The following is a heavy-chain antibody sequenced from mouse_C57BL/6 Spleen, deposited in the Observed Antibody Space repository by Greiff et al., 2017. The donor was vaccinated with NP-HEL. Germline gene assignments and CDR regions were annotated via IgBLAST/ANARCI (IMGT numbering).Heavy chain of an antibody. CDR3: TRREWN. J-gene: IGHJ2*01. CDR2: IDPETGGT. CDR1: GYTFTDYE. Sequence: VQLQRSGAELVRHGASVTLSCKASGYTFTDYEMHWVKQTPVHGLEWIGAIDPETGGTAYNQKFKGKAILTADNSSSTAYMELRSLTSEDSAVYYCTRREWNWGQGTTLTVSS. D-gene: IGHD1-3*01. V-gene: IGHV1-15*01.